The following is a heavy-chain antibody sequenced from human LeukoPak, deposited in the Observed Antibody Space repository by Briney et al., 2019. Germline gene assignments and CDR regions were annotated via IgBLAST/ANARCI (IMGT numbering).Heavy chain of an antibody. J-gene: IGHJ4*02. CDR2: ISSSSSYI. Sequence: GGSLRLSFEASGFPFSSYSMTWFRKAPGKGLGWVSSISSSSSYIYYADSVKGRFTISRDNAKNSLYLQMNSLRAEDTAVYFCAREGVVVGMEGFDYWGQGTLVTVSS. CDR3: AREGVVVGMEGFDY. V-gene: IGHV3-21*01. CDR1: GFPFSSYS. D-gene: IGHD3-22*01.